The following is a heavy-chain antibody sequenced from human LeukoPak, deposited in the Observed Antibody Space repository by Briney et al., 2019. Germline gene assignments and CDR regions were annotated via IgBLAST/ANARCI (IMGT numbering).Heavy chain of an antibody. J-gene: IGHJ4*02. CDR2: ISSSSSYI. D-gene: IGHD5-12*01. V-gene: IGHV3-21*01. CDR1: GFTFSSYS. Sequence: PGGSLRLSCAASGFTFSSYSMNWVCQAPGKGLEGVSSISSSSSYIYYAESVKGRFTISRDNAKNSLYLQMNSLRAEDTAVYYCARVGVATIGGLDYWGQGTLVTVSS. CDR3: ARVGVATIGGLDY.